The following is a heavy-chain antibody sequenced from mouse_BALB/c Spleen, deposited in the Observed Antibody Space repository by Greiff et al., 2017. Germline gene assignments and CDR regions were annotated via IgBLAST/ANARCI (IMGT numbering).Heavy chain of an antibody. D-gene: IGHD2-10*02. CDR3: ARSYGNYGMDY. CDR2: INPGSGGT. V-gene: IGHV1-54*01. CDR1: GYAFTNYL. J-gene: IGHJ4*01. Sequence: QVQLKESGAELVRPGTSVKVSCKASGYAFTNYLIEWVKQRPGQGLEWIGVINPGSGGTNYNEKFKGKATLTADKSSSTAYMQLSSLTSDDSAVYFCARSYGNYGMDYWGQGTSVTVSS.